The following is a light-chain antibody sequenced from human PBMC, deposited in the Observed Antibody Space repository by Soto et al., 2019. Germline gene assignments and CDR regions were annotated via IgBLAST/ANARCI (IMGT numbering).Light chain of an antibody. J-gene: IGKJ2*01. Sequence: DIQMTQSPSSLSASVGDRVTITCQASQDISNYLNWYQQKPGKAPKLLTYDASNLETGVPSRCSGSESGTDFTFTISRVQPEDIATYYWQQYDNLPYTFGQGTKLEIK. CDR1: QDISNY. V-gene: IGKV1-33*01. CDR2: DAS. CDR3: QQYDNLPYT.